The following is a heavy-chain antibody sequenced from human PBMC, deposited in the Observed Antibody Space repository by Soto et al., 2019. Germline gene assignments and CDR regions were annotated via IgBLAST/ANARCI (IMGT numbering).Heavy chain of an antibody. CDR1: GFTVSSNY. CDR2: IYSGGST. Sequence: EVQLVETGGGLIQPGGSLRLSCAASGFTVSSNYMSWVRQAPGKGLEWVSVIYSGGSTYYADSVKGRFTISRDNSKNTLYLKMTSLRDEDTAVYYCARSRRIVGATNVGWFDPWGQGTLVTVSS. D-gene: IGHD1-26*01. CDR3: ARSRRIVGATNVGWFDP. J-gene: IGHJ5*02. V-gene: IGHV3-53*02.